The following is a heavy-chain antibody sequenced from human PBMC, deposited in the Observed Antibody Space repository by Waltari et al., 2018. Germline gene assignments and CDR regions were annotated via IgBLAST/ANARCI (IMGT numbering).Heavy chain of an antibody. J-gene: IGHJ4*02. CDR3: TSAY. CDR1: GFTFSSYE. Sequence: EVRLVESGGGLVKPGGSLRLAFATFGFTFSSYEMNWVRQSPGKGPEWVAYINHNSTVTFYADSVRGRFTVSRDNANDLLFLQLDNVREDDTATYYCTSAYWGQG. CDR2: INHNSTVT. V-gene: IGHV3-48*03.